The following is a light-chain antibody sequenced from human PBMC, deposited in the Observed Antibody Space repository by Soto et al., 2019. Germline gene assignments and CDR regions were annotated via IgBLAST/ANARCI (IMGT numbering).Light chain of an antibody. J-gene: IGKJ1*01. Sequence: TKSPSALSGSVEDRVTINCRASQTISSWLAWYQQKPGKAPKLLIYKASTLKSGVPSRFSGSGSGTEFTLTISSLQPDDFATYYCQHYNSYSEAFGQGTKV. CDR1: QTISSW. CDR2: KAS. V-gene: IGKV1-5*03. CDR3: QHYNSYSEA.